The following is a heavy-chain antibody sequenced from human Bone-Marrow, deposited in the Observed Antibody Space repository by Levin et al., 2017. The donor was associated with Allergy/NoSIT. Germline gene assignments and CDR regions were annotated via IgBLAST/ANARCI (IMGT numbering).Heavy chain of an antibody. D-gene: IGHD2-15*01. Sequence: KISCKASGGTFSSYAISWVRQAPGQGLEWMGGIIPIFGTANYAQKFQGRVTITADKSTSTAYMELSSLRSEDTAVYYCARDCSGGSCYRKAFDPWGQGTLVTVSS. CDR2: IIPIFGTA. V-gene: IGHV1-69*06. J-gene: IGHJ5*02. CDR1: GGTFSSYA. CDR3: ARDCSGGSCYRKAFDP.